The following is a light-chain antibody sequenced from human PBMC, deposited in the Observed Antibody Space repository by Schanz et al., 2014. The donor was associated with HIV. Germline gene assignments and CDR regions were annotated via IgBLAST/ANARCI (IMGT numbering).Light chain of an antibody. CDR3: SSYTTSSTLV. Sequence: QSALTQPPSASGSPGQSVTISCTGTSSDVGGYNLVSWYQQHPGKAPRLLIYDVTNRPSGVPDRFSGSKSGNTASLTISGLQADDEADYYCSSYTTSSTLVFGGGTKLTVL. CDR1: SSDVGGYNL. CDR2: DVT. V-gene: IGLV2-14*01. J-gene: IGLJ2*01.